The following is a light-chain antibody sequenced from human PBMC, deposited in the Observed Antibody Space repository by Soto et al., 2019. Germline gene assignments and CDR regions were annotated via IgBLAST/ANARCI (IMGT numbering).Light chain of an antibody. CDR3: SSYVDSGTLV. CDR1: SSDIGGSDY. CDR2: EVS. V-gene: IGLV2-14*01. Sequence: QSALTQAASVSGSPGQSITLSCTGTSSDIGGSDYVSWYQKHPGKAPKVIIYEVSDRPSGVSDRFSGSKSGNTASLTISGLHAEEEADYYCSSYVDSGTLVFGGGTKLTVL. J-gene: IGLJ3*02.